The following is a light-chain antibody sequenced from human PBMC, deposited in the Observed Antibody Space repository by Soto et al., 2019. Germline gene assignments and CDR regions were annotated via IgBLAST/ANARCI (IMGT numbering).Light chain of an antibody. CDR2: GAS. Sequence: IVMTQSPATLSVSPGERATLSCRASQTVSSDLAWYQQKPGQAPRLLIYGASTRATGIPARFSGSGSGTEFTLTISSLQSEDLAVYYCQQYDNWSITFGQGTRLEIK. CDR1: QTVSSD. J-gene: IGKJ5*01. V-gene: IGKV3-15*01. CDR3: QQYDNWSIT.